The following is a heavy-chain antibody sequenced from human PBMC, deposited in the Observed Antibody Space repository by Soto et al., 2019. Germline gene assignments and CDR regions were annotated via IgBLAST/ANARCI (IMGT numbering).Heavy chain of an antibody. J-gene: IGHJ6*02. CDR2: IYSGGST. CDR1: GFTVSSNY. Sequence: GGSLRLSCAASGFTVSSNYMSWVRQAPGKGLEWVSVIYSGGSTYYADSVKGRFTISRDNSKNTLYLQMNSLRAEDTAVYYCARGRLAGTYYYYGMDVWGQGTTVTVSS. D-gene: IGHD6-19*01. CDR3: ARGRLAGTYYYYGMDV. V-gene: IGHV3-66*01.